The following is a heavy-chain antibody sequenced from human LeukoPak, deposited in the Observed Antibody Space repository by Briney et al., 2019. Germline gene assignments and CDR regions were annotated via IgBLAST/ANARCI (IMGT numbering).Heavy chain of an antibody. CDR1: GFTFSSYW. J-gene: IGHJ4*02. V-gene: IGHV3-7*03. CDR2: IKQDGSEK. CDR3: AKDAGGTMVRGVITY. Sequence: GGSLRLSCAASGFTFSSYWMSWVRQAPGKGLEWVANIKQDGSEKYYVDSVKGRFTISRDNSKNTLYLQMNSLRAEDTAVYYCAKDAGGTMVRGVITYWGQGTLVTVSS. D-gene: IGHD3-10*01.